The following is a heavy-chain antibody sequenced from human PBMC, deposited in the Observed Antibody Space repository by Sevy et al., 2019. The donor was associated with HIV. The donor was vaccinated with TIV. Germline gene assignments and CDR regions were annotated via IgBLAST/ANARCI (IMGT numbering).Heavy chain of an antibody. CDR1: GYMFIAYF. J-gene: IGHJ4*02. D-gene: IGHD3-22*01. V-gene: IGHV1-2*06. CDR2: INPNSGDT. CDR3: ARVVYYDSTAYYIDY. Sequence: ASVKVSCKASGYMFIAYFIHWVRQAPGQGLEWMGRINPNSGDTNSAQKFQGRVTMTRDTSINTVYMELSRLRSDDTAVYSCARVVYYDSTAYYIDYWGQGTLVTVSS.